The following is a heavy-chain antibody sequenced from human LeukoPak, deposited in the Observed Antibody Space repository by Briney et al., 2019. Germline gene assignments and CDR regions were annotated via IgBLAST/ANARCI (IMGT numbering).Heavy chain of an antibody. V-gene: IGHV3-74*01. CDR2: IYSDGSGT. CDR3: ATDRGHAFDI. J-gene: IGHJ3*02. CDR1: GFTFSSYW. D-gene: IGHD3-10*01. Sequence: PGGSLRRSCAASGFTFSSYWMHWVRQAPGKGLVWVSRIYSDGSGTTYAESVKGRFTISRDNAKNTLFLQMNSLTAEDTAVYYCATDRGHAFDIWGQGTMVTVS.